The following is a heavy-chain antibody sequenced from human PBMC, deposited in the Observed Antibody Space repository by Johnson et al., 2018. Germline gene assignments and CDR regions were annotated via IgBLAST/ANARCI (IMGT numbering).Heavy chain of an antibody. CDR1: GFTFSSYA. D-gene: IGHD6-13*01. CDR3: AKDWERAAVGTGGYCHH. J-gene: IGHJ1*01. Sequence: QVQLVESGGGVVQPGRSLRLSCAASGFTFSSYAMHWVRQAPGKGLEWVAVISYDGSNKYYADSVKGRFTISRDNSKNTLYLQMNSLGAEDTAVYYCAKDWERAAVGTGGYCHHWGQGTLVTVSS. V-gene: IGHV3-30-3*01. CDR2: ISYDGSNK.